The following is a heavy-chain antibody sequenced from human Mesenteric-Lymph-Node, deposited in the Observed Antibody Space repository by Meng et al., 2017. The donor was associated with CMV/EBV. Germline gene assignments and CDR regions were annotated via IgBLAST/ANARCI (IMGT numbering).Heavy chain of an antibody. CDR3: ARARQTGTRNAMDV. J-gene: IGHJ6*02. CDR1: GYTFTDYY. V-gene: IGHV1-2*02. D-gene: IGHD1-1*01. CDR2: ISPYTGAT. Sequence: ASVKVSCKASGYTFTDYYIHWVRQAPGQGLEFLGWISPYTGATNYAQNFQGRLTMTRDTSITTAYMELRRLTSDDAAVYYCARARQTGTRNAMDVWGQGATVTVSS.